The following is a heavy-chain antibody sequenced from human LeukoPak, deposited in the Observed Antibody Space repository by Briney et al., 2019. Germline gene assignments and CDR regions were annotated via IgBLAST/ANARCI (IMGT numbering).Heavy chain of an antibody. CDR2: INAGNGNT. D-gene: IGHD3-10*01. V-gene: IGHV1-3*03. J-gene: IGHJ5*02. CDR3: ARGKYSWFGEFSYWFDP. CDR1: GYTFTSYA. Sequence: GASVKVSCKASGYTFTSYAMHWVRQAPGQRLEWMGWINAGNGNTKYSQEFQGRVTITRDTSASTAYMELSSLRSEDTAVYYCARGKYSWFGEFSYWFDPWGQGTLVTVSS.